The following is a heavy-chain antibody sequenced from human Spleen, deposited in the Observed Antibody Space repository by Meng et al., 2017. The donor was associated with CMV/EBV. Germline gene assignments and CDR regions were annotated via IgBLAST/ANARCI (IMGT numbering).Heavy chain of an antibody. CDR2: IYYSGST. V-gene: IGHV4-59*01. J-gene: IGHJ5*02. CDR1: GGSISSYY. CDR3: AREMGGYCSSTSCYTRPYNWFDP. Sequence: SETLSLTCTVSGGSISSYYWSWIRQPPGKGLEWIGSIYYSGSTYYNPSLKSRVTISVDTSKNQFSLKLSSVTAADTAVYYCAREMGGYCSSTSCYTRPYNWFDPWGQGTLVTVSS. D-gene: IGHD2-2*02.